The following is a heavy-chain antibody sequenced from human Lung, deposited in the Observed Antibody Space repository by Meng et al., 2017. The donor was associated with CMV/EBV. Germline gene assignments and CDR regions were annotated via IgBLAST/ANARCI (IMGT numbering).Heavy chain of an antibody. V-gene: IGHV1-46*01. D-gene: IGHD6-13*01. J-gene: IGHJ3*02. CDR1: GYTFTGYY. Sequence: ASVKVSCKASGYTFTGYYMHWVRQAPGQGLEWMGIINPSGGSTSYAQKFQGRVTMTRDTSTSTVYMELSSLRSEDTAVYCCASRGYSSSWRGAFDIWGQGXMVTVSS. CDR2: INPSGGST. CDR3: ASRGYSSSWRGAFDI.